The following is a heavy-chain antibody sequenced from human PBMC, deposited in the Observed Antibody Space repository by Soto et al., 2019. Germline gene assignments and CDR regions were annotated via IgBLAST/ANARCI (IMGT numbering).Heavy chain of an antibody. Sequence: QVQLVQSGAEVKKPGASVKVSCKASGYTFTDYYIHWVRQAPGQGLEWMGWSNPDSGGTDYAQKFQGSVAMTRDTSISTAYMELSRLTSDDAAVYYCARDRCTAGSCVDYWGQGTPVTVSS. CDR2: SNPDSGGT. D-gene: IGHD2-15*01. CDR1: GYTFTDYY. CDR3: ARDRCTAGSCVDY. J-gene: IGHJ4*02. V-gene: IGHV1-2*04.